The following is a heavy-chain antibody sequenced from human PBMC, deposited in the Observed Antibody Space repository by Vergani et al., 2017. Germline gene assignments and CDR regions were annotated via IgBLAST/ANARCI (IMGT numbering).Heavy chain of an antibody. D-gene: IGHD4/OR15-4a*01. J-gene: IGHJ3*02. V-gene: IGHV1-69*01. CDR3: ASPRETSANRANDAFDI. CDR1: GGTFSSYA. Sequence: QVQLVQSGAEVKKPGSSVKVSCKASGGTFSSYAISWVRQAPGQGLEWMGGIIPIFGTANYAQKFQGRVTITADESTSTAYMELSSLRSEDTAVYYCASPRETSANRANDAFDIWGQGTMVTFSS. CDR2: IIPIFGTA.